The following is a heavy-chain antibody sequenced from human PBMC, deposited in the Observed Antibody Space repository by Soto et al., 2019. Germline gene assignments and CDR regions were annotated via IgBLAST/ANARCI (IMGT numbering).Heavy chain of an antibody. V-gene: IGHV1-18*01. Sequence: ASVKVSCKASGYSFTSYGISWVRQAPGQGLEWMGWISAYNGNKKYAQKLQGRVTMTTDTSTSTAYMELRSLRSDDTAMYYCARWRYYDILTKSDIDYWGQGTLVTVSS. CDR2: ISAYNGNK. CDR1: GYSFTSYG. D-gene: IGHD3-9*01. CDR3: ARWRYYDILTKSDIDY. J-gene: IGHJ4*02.